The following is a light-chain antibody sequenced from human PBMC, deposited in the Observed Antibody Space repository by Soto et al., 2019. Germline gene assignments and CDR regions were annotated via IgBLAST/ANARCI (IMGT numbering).Light chain of an antibody. CDR3: QHYNSYSEA. CDR1: QTISSW. CDR2: KAS. Sequence: DIHMTQSPSPLSGSVGDRVTITCRASQTISSWLAWYQQKPGKAPKLLIYKASTLKSGVPSRFSGSGSGTEFTLTISSLQPDDFATYYCQHYNSYSEAFGQRTKVDI. V-gene: IGKV1-5*03. J-gene: IGKJ1*01.